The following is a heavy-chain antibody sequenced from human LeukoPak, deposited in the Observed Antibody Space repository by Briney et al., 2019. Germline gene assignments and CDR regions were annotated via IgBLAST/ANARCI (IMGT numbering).Heavy chain of an antibody. D-gene: IGHD6-13*01. V-gene: IGHV1-18*01. CDR2: ISAYNDNT. J-gene: IGHJ5*01. Sequence: ASGEVACKVSGYTFTSYGIRGVRQAPGQGLEGMGGISAYNDNTNYTPKLQGRVTMPTATSTSTAYIELRSLRSDDTAVYYCARDSSSWFASWGQGTLVTVSS. CDR1: GYTFTSYG. CDR3: ARDSSSWFAS.